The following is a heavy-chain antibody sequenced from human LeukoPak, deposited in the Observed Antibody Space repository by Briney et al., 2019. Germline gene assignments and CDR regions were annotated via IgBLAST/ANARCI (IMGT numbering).Heavy chain of an antibody. V-gene: IGHV4-34*01. Sequence: PSETLSLTCAVYGGSFSGYYWSWIRQPPGKGLEWIGEINHSGSTNYNPSLKSRVTISVDTSKNQFSLKLSSVTAADTAVYYCARGMTGDYWGQEPWSPSPQ. CDR1: GGSFSGYY. D-gene: IGHD3-9*01. CDR3: ARGMTGDY. CDR2: INHSGST. J-gene: IGHJ4*01.